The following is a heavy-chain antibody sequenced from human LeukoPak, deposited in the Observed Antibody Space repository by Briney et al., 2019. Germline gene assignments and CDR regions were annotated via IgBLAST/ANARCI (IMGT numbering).Heavy chain of an antibody. Sequence: GGSLRLSCAASGFTFSSYAMHWVRQAPGKGLEWVAVISYDGSNKYYADSVKGRFTISRDNSKNTLYLQMSSLRAEDTAVYYCARGEYSSGWYEPYYYYYYGMDVWGQGTTVTVSS. D-gene: IGHD6-19*01. CDR3: ARGEYSSGWYEPYYYYYYGMDV. V-gene: IGHV3-30-3*01. CDR1: GFTFSSYA. J-gene: IGHJ6*02. CDR2: ISYDGSNK.